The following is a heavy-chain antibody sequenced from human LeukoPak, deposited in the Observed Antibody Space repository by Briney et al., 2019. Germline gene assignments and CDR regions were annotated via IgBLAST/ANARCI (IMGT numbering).Heavy chain of an antibody. Sequence: ASVKLSCKASGYTFTSYYMHWVRHAPGQGLEWMGIINPSGGSTSYAQKFQGRVTMTRDTSTSTVYMELSSLRSEDTAVYYCARALGYSSSWANWFDPWGQGTLVTVSS. CDR2: INPSGGST. D-gene: IGHD6-13*01. V-gene: IGHV1-46*01. J-gene: IGHJ5*02. CDR1: GYTFTSYY. CDR3: ARALGYSSSWANWFDP.